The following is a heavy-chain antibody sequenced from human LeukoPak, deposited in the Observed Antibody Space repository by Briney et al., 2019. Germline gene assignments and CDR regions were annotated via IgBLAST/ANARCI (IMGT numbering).Heavy chain of an antibody. Sequence: PSETLSLTCTVSGDSISSTSHYWDWIRQPPGKGPEWIGNVYFTGSTYYSPSLKSRATISADRSNNQFSLKLSSVTAADTAVYYCARDQYYYDSSGYYFGWFDPWGQGTLVTVSS. J-gene: IGHJ5*02. V-gene: IGHV4-39*02. CDR1: GDSISSTSHY. CDR2: VYFTGST. D-gene: IGHD3-22*01. CDR3: ARDQYYYDSSGYYFGWFDP.